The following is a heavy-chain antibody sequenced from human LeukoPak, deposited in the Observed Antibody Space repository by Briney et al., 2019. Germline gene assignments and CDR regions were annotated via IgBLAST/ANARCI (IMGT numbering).Heavy chain of an antibody. CDR2: IYYSGST. D-gene: IGHD5-12*01. Sequence: KPSETLSLTCTVSGGSISSSSYYWGWLRQPPGRGLEWIGSIYYSGSTYYNPSLKSRVTISVDTSKNQFSLKLSSVTAADTAVYYCARHPPSGYDNWFDPWGQGTLVTVSS. CDR3: ARHPPSGYDNWFDP. J-gene: IGHJ5*02. V-gene: IGHV4-39*01. CDR1: GGSISSSSYY.